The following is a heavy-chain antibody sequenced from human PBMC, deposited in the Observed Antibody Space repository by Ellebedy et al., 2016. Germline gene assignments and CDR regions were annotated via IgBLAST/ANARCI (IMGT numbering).Heavy chain of an antibody. V-gene: IGHV3-21*01. D-gene: IGHD2-21*02. J-gene: IGHJ4*02. Sequence: GESLKISCAASGFTFSSYSMNWVRQAPGKGLEWVSSISSSSDYIYYADSVKGRFTISRDNAKNSLHLQVSSLKAEDTAVYYCARSYCDGGCHRYFDYWGQGTLVTVSS. CDR3: ARSYCDGGCHRYFDY. CDR1: GFTFSSYS. CDR2: ISSSSDYI.